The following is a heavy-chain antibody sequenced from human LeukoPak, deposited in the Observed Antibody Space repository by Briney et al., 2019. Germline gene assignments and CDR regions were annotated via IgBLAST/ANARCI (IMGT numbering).Heavy chain of an antibody. J-gene: IGHJ4*02. D-gene: IGHD3-10*01. Sequence: GGSLRLSCAASGFTFSSYEMNWVRQAPGRGLEWVSYISSSGSTIYYADSVKGRFTISRDNAKNSLYLQMNSLRAEDTAVYYCARDNYYGSVQLDYRGQGTLVTVSS. V-gene: IGHV3-48*03. CDR1: GFTFSSYE. CDR3: ARDNYYGSVQLDY. CDR2: ISSSGSTI.